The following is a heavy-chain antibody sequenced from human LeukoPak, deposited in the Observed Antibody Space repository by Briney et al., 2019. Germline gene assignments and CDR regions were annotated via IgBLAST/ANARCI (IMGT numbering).Heavy chain of an antibody. CDR1: GLSFSNAW. J-gene: IGHJ5*02. CDR3: TTEQSVVVPAAAGFDP. CDR2: IKSKTDGGTT. V-gene: IGHV3-15*01. D-gene: IGHD2-2*01. Sequence: GGSLRLSCAASGLSFSNAWMSWVRQAPGKGLEWVGRIKSKTDGGTTDYAAPVKGRFTISRDDSKNTLYLQMNSLKTEDTAVYYCTTEQSVVVPAAAGFDPWGQGTLVTVSS.